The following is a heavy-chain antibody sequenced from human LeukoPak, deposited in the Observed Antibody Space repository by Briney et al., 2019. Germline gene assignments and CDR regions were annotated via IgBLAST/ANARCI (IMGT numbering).Heavy chain of an antibody. CDR1: GYTFTEYY. V-gene: IGHV1-2*02. CDR3: ARVRTYSSGWNFDY. J-gene: IGHJ4*02. D-gene: IGHD6-19*01. Sequence: GASVRVSCKASGYTFTEYYMHWVRQAPGQGLEWMGWINPNSGATKYAQKLKGRGTMTRETSISTLYMELSRLRSDDTAVYYCARVRTYSSGWNFDYWGQGGLVTVSS. CDR2: INPNSGAT.